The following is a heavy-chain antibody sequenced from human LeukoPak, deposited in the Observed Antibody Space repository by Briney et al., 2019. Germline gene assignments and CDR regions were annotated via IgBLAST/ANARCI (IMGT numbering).Heavy chain of an antibody. CDR3: AKENTPAYSSGWYHLGYFDY. CDR2: IQYDGSNK. D-gene: IGHD6-19*01. Sequence: GGSLRLSCAASGFTFSSYGMHWVRQAPGKGLEWVAFIQYDGSNKYYADSVKGRFTISRDNSKNTLYLQMNSLRAEDTAVYYCAKENTPAYSSGWYHLGYFDYWGQGTLVTVSS. J-gene: IGHJ4*02. V-gene: IGHV3-30*02. CDR1: GFTFSSYG.